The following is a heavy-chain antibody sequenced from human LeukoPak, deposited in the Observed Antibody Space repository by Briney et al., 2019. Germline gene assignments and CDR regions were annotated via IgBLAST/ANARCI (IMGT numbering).Heavy chain of an antibody. D-gene: IGHD6-6*01. CDR2: IYHSGST. CDR1: GYSISSGYY. Sequence: PSETLSLTCTVSGYSISSGYYWGWIRQPPGKGLEWIGSIYHSGSTYYNPSLKSRVTISVDTSKNQFSLKLSSVTAADTAVYYCARAGSSSSLYYYYYYMDVWGKGTTVTVSS. CDR3: ARAGSSSSLYYYYYYMDV. V-gene: IGHV4-38-2*02. J-gene: IGHJ6*03.